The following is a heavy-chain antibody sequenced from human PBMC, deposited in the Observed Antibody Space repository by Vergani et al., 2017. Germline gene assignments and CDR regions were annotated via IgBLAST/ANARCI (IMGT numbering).Heavy chain of an antibody. Sequence: EVQLVESGGGLVQPGGSLRLSCAASGFIFSHYWMSWVRQAQGKGLEWVANINQDGSEKYYVDSVKGRFTISRDNAKNSLYLQMNSLRAEDTALYYCARINYYGSSGYSLTRWHNWFDPWGQGTLITFSS. V-gene: IGHV3-7*01. CDR3: ARINYYGSSGYSLTRWHNWFDP. CDR1: GFIFSHYW. CDR2: INQDGSEK. J-gene: IGHJ5*02. D-gene: IGHD3-22*01.